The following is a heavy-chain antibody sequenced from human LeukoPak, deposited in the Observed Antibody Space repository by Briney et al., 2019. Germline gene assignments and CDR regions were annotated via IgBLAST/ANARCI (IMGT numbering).Heavy chain of an antibody. D-gene: IGHD4-23*01. CDR3: AKDDYDNGGY. V-gene: IGHV3-23*01. CDR1: GFTFRSYA. J-gene: IGHJ4*02. CDR2: MSASDAGT. Sequence: PGGSLRLSCAAAGFTFRSYAMNWVRQGPGKGLEWVSTMSASDAGTYYADSVKGRFTISRDNSKNTLYLQMNSLRAEDTAVYYCAKDDYDNGGYWGQGTLVTVSS.